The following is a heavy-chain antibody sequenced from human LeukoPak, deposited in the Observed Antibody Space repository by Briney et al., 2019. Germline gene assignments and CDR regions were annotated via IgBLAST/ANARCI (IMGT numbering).Heavy chain of an antibody. V-gene: IGHV3-23*01. CDR1: GFTFSSYA. Sequence: PGGSLRLSSAASGFTFSSYAMSWVRQAPGKGLEWVSNICGIGGSTYYADSVRGRFTISRDNSKNTLYFQMNSLRAEDTAVYYCAKQCGPYYDSIAYYSDFWGQGTLVTVSS. D-gene: IGHD3-22*01. CDR2: ICGIGGST. CDR3: AKQCGPYYDSIAYYSDF. J-gene: IGHJ4*02.